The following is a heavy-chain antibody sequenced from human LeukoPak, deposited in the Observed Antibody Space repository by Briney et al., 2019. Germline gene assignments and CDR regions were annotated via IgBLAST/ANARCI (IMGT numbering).Heavy chain of an antibody. CDR3: TTLDGQYYYDSSGYYSY. J-gene: IGHJ4*02. Sequence: PGGSLRLSCAASGFTFSSYWMSWVRQAPGKGLEWVANIKQDGSEKYYVDSVKGRFTISRDNAKNSLYLQMNSLKTEDTAVYYCTTLDGQYYYDSSGYYSYWGQGTLVTVSS. CDR1: GFTFSSYW. CDR2: IKQDGSEK. V-gene: IGHV3-7*03. D-gene: IGHD3-22*01.